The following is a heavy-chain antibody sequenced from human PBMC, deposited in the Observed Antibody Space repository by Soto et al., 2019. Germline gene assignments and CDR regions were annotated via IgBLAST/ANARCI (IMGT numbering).Heavy chain of an antibody. CDR2: VSASGDT. V-gene: IGHV3-23*01. D-gene: IGHD6-19*01. CDR1: GFTFSNYA. Sequence: EVQLLESGGGLVQPGGSLRLSCAASGFTFSNYAMTWARQAPGKGLEWVSSVSASGDTYYADSVRGRFMISRDNSKSTLSLQISRLRTDDTAVYYCAKPGSWQWRCCADFGVWGRGAMVTVSS. J-gene: IGHJ3*01. CDR3: AKPGSWQWRCCADFGV.